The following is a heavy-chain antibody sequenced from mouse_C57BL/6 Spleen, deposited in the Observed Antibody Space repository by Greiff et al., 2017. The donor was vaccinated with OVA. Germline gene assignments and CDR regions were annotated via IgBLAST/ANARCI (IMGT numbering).Heavy chain of an antibody. CDR3: AKCDGYLFAY. CDR1: GFSLTSYG. Sequence: VKLMESGPGLVAPSQSLSITCTVSGFSLTSYGVRWVRQPPGKGLEWLGVIRGDGSTNYHSALISSLSISKDNSTSQVLLKPNSLQTDDTATYYCAKCDGYLFAYWGKGTLVTVSA. V-gene: IGHV2-3*01. D-gene: IGHD2-3*01. CDR2: IRGDGST. J-gene: IGHJ3*01.